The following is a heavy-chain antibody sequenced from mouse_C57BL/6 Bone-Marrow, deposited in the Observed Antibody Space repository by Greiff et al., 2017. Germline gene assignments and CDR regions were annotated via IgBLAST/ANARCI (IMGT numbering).Heavy chain of an antibody. CDR1: GYTFTDYE. CDR3: TRSGLLRTWFAY. CDR2: IDPETGGT. V-gene: IGHV1-15*01. J-gene: IGHJ3*01. D-gene: IGHD1-1*01. Sequence: VKLQQSGAELVRPGASVTLSCKASGYTFTDYEMHWVKQTPVHGLEWIGAIDPETGGTAYNQKFKGKAILTADKSSSTAYMELRSLTSEDSAVYYCTRSGLLRTWFAYWGQGTLVTVSA.